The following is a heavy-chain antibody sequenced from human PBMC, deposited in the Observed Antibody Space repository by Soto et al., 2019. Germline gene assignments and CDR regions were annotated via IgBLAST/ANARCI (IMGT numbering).Heavy chain of an antibody. Sequence: SETLSLTCAVSGGSISSSNWWSWVRQPPGKGLEWIGEIYHSGITNYNPSLKSRVTISVDKSKNQFSLKLSSVTAADTAVYYCARLHDYAGTYYYDSSPYWGQGTLVTASS. CDR2: IYHSGIT. CDR1: GGSISSSNW. J-gene: IGHJ4*02. CDR3: ARLHDYAGTYYYDSSPY. D-gene: IGHD3-22*01. V-gene: IGHV4-4*02.